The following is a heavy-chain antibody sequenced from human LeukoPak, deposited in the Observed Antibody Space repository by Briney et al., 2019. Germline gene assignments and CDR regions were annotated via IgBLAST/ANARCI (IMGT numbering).Heavy chain of an antibody. Sequence: PSETLSLTCTVSGGSISSSSYYWGWIRQPPGKGLECIGSIYYSGSTYYNPSLKSRVTISVDTSKNQFSLKLSSVTAADTAVYYCASGYCGGACQLGGVDMWGQGTMVTVSS. D-gene: IGHD2-21*02. CDR1: GGSISSSSYY. CDR3: ASGYCGGACQLGGVDM. J-gene: IGHJ3*02. CDR2: IYYSGST. V-gene: IGHV4-39*07.